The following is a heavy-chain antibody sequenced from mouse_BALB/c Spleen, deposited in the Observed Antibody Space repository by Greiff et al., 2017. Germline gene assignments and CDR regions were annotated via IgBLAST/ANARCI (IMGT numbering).Heavy chain of an antibody. CDR1: GDSITSGY. J-gene: IGHJ3*01. CDR2: ISYSGST. CDR3: ARLGYYGNYGGFAY. V-gene: IGHV3-8*02. D-gene: IGHD2-1*01. Sequence: EVQLVESGPSLVKPSQTLSLTCSVTGDSITSGYWNWIRKFPGNKLEYMGYISYSGSTYYNPSLKSRISITRDTSKNQYYLQLNSVTTEDTATYYCARLGYYGNYGGFAYWGQGTLVTVSA.